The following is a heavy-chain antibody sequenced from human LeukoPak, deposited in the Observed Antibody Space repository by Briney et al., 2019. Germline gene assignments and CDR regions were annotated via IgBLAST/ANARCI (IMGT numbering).Heavy chain of an antibody. CDR1: GFTFSSYA. V-gene: IGHV3-23*01. CDR2: ISGSGGST. Sequence: GRSLRLSCAAPGFTFSSYAMSWVRQAPGKGLEWVSAISGSGGSTYYADSVKGRFTISRGNSKNTLYLQMNSLRAEDTAVYYCAKDGHPYYYYGMDVWGQGTTVTVSS. CDR3: AKDGHPYYYYGMDV. J-gene: IGHJ6*02.